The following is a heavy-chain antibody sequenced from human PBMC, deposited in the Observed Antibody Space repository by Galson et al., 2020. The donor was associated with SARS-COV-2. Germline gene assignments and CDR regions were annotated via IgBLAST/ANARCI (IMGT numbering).Heavy chain of an antibody. J-gene: IGHJ6*03. CDR2: ISDDGNNK. V-gene: IGHV3-30-3*01. CDR3: ARSFGSGTSYPRHYYYYMDV. D-gene: IGHD3-10*01. Sequence: GESLKISCVASGFTFSNHPIHWVRQAPGKGLEWVALISDDGNNKYYADSVRGRLTISRDNSKNTLYLQMNSLRVDDTAVYFCARSFGSGTSYPRHYYYYMDVWGKGTTVTVS. CDR1: GFTFSNHP.